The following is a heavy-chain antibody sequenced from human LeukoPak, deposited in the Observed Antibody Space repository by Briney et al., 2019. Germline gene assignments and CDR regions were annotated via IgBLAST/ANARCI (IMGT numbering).Heavy chain of an antibody. V-gene: IGHV4-61*01. Sequence: PSETLSLTCTVSGGSISSSSYYWGWIRQPPGKGLEWIGYIYYSGSTNYNPSLKSRVTISVDTSKNQFSLKLSSVTAADTAVYYCARDPDSYYYGMDVWGQGTTVTVSS. J-gene: IGHJ6*02. CDR1: GGSISSSSYY. D-gene: IGHD2-21*02. CDR2: IYYSGST. CDR3: ARDPDSYYYGMDV.